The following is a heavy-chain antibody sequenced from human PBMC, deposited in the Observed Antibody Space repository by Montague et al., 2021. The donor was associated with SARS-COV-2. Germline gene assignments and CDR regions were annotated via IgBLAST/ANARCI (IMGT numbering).Heavy chain of an antibody. CDR1: GFTFSSYS. D-gene: IGHD5-12*01. Sequence: GSLRLSCAASGFTFSSYSMNWVRQAPGKGLEWVSSISSSSSYIYYADSVKGRFTISRDNSKNTVYLQMNGLRVEDTAVYYCAKERGRGYSDYGEFDYWGQGTLVTVSS. J-gene: IGHJ4*02. CDR2: ISSSSSYI. CDR3: AKERGRGYSDYGEFDY. V-gene: IGHV3-21*04.